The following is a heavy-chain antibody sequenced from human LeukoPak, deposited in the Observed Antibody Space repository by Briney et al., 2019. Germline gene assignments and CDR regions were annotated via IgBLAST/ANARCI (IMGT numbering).Heavy chain of an antibody. CDR2: MSPNSGNT. CDR3: ARDDNSGYYSGP. Sequence: ASVKVSCKASGYTFTSYDINWVRQATGQGLEWMGWMSPNSGNTGYAQRLQGRVTMTRNTSISTAYMELSRLRSDDTAVYYCARDDNSGYYSGPWGQGTLVTVSS. D-gene: IGHD3-22*01. J-gene: IGHJ5*02. V-gene: IGHV1-8*01. CDR1: GYTFTSYD.